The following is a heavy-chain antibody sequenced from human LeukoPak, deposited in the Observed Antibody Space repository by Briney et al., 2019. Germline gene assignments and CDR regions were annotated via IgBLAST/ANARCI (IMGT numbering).Heavy chain of an antibody. CDR1: GFTFSSYA. V-gene: IGHV3-7*01. Sequence: PGGSLRLSCAASGFTFSSYAMSWVRQAPGKGLEWVGNINQDGSVKHYVDSVRGRFTISRDNAKNSLYPQINSLRAEDTALYYCARDASSTGGLDYWGQGRLVTVSS. D-gene: IGHD6-19*01. CDR3: ARDASSTGGLDY. J-gene: IGHJ4*02. CDR2: INQDGSVK.